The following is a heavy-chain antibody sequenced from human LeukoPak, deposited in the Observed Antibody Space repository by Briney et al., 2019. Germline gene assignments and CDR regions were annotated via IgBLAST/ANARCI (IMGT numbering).Heavy chain of an antibody. V-gene: IGHV4-59*01. CDR1: GGSISSYY. CDR3: ASSHLYGSGSYED. D-gene: IGHD3-10*01. J-gene: IGHJ4*02. CDR2: IYYSGST. Sequence: PSETLSLTCTVSGGSISSYYWSWIRQPPGKGLEWIGYIYYSGSTNYNPSLKSRVTISVDTSKNQFSLKLSSVTAADTAVHYCASSHLYGSGSYEDWGQGTLVTVSS.